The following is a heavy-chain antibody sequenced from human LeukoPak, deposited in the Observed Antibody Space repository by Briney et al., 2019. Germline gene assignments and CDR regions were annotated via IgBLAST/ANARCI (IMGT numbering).Heavy chain of an antibody. D-gene: IGHD1-26*01. Sequence: GGSLRLSCAASGFTFSSYSMNWVRQAPGKGLEWVSSISSSSSYIYYADSVKGRFTISRDNAKNSLYLQMNSLRAEDTAVYYCARYGGSYPNLDYWGQGTLVTVSS. CDR2: ISSSSSYI. J-gene: IGHJ4*02. CDR1: GFTFSSYS. CDR3: ARYGGSYPNLDY. V-gene: IGHV3-21*01.